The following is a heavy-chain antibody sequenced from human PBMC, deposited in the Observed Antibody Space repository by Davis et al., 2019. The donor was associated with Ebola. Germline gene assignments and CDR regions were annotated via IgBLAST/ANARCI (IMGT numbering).Heavy chain of an antibody. V-gene: IGHV1-18*01. CDR1: GYTFTSYA. J-gene: IGHJ4*02. CDR3: ARHYGELNY. Sequence: AASVKVSCKASGYTFTSYAMHWVRQAPGQRLEWMGWISAYNGNTNYAQKLQGRVTMTTDTSTSTAYMELRSLRSDDTAVYYCARHYGELNYWGQGTLVTVSS. CDR2: ISAYNGNT. D-gene: IGHD4-17*01.